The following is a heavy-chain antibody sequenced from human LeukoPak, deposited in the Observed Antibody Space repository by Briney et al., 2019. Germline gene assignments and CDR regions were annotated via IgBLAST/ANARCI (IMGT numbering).Heavy chain of an antibody. CDR2: ISSSSSYI. V-gene: IGHV3-21*01. J-gene: IGHJ4*02. Sequence: GGSLRLSCAASGFTFSSYSMTWVRQAPGKGLEWVSSISSSSSYIYYADSVKGRFTISRDNAKNSLYLQMNSLRAEDTAVYYCARDGVATITVDYWGQGTLVTVSS. CDR3: ARDGVATITVDY. D-gene: IGHD5-24*01. CDR1: GFTFSSYS.